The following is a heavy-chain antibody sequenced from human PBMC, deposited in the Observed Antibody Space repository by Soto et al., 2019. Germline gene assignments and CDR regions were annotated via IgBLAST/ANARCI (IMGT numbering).Heavy chain of an antibody. V-gene: IGHV1-69*01. CDR1: GGTFSSYA. CDR3: AREPSPPMLIPLCYFDY. CDR2: IIPIFGTA. Sequence: QVQLVQSGAEVKKPGSSVKVSCKASGGTFSSYAISWVRQAPGQGLEWMGGIIPIFGTANYAQKFQGRVTITADESTSTAYMELSSLRSEDTAVYYCAREPSPPMLIPLCYFDYWGHGTQVTVSS. D-gene: IGHD3-10*02. J-gene: IGHJ4*01.